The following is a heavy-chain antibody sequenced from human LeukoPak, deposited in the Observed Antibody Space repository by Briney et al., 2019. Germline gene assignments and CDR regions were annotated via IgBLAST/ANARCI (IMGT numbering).Heavy chain of an antibody. CDR1: GFTFSSYS. V-gene: IGHV3-21*01. J-gene: IGHJ4*02. CDR2: ISSSSSYI. D-gene: IGHD3-22*01. CDR3: ARDLGSGYLVDY. Sequence: GGSLRLSCAASGFTFSSYSMNWVRQAPGKGLEWVSSISSSSSYIYYADSVKGRFTISRDNAKNSLYLQMNSLRAEDTAVYYCARDLGSGYLVDYWGQGTLVTVSS.